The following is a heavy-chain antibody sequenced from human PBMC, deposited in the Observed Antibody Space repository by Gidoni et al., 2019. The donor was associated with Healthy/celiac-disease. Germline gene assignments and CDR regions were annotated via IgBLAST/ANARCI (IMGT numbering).Heavy chain of an antibody. J-gene: IGHJ4*02. CDR3: ARDLRSAYSSGWYGVDY. CDR1: GFPFSSYA. V-gene: IGHV3-30*04. D-gene: IGHD6-19*01. Sequence: QVQLVESGGGVVQPGRSLRLSCAASGFPFSSYAMHWVRQAPGKGLEWVAVISYDGSNKYYADSVKGRFTISRDNSKNTLYLQMNSLRAEDTAVYYCARDLRSAYSSGWYGVDYWGQGTLVTVSS. CDR2: ISYDGSNK.